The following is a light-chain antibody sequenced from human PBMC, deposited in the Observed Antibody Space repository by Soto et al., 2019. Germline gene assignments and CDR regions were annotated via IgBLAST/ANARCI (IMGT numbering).Light chain of an antibody. J-gene: IGKJ2*01. CDR2: DAT. CDR1: QSITNC. Sequence: DIQMTQSPSTLSASVGDRVTITCRASQSITNCLAWYQQKPGKAPKLLIFDATSLRSGVPSRFSGSGSRTEFTLTISSLQPAVFATYYCQQHNPYSPYTFGQGTKLEIK. CDR3: QQHNPYSPYT. V-gene: IGKV1-5*03.